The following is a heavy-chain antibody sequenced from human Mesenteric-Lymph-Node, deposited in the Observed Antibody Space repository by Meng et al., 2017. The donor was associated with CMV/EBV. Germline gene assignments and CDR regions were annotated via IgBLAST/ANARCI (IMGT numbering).Heavy chain of an antibody. CDR2: IYYSGST. CDR3: ARGAAARHLGDDRKHYYYYYGMDV. V-gene: IGHV4-39*07. D-gene: IGHD6-6*01. Sequence: SETLSLTCTVSGGSISSSSYYWVWIRQPPGKGLEWIGSIYYSGSTNYNPSLKRRVTISVDTSKNQFSLKLSSVTAADTAVYYCARGAAARHLGDDRKHYYYYYGMDVWGQGTTVTVSS. J-gene: IGHJ6*02. CDR1: GGSISSSSYY.